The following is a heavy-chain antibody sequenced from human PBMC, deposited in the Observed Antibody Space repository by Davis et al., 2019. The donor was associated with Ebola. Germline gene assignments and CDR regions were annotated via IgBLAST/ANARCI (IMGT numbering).Heavy chain of an antibody. V-gene: IGHV3-53*04. D-gene: IGHD4-17*01. CDR1: GFTFSSYA. Sequence: GGSLRLSCAASGFTFSSYAMSWVRQAPGKGLEWVSVIYSGGSTYYADSVKGRFTISRHNSKNTLYLQMNSLRAEDTAMYYCARLAGTTVTTDHYYYGMDVWGQGTTVTVSS. J-gene: IGHJ6*02. CDR3: ARLAGTTVTTDHYYYGMDV. CDR2: IYSGGST.